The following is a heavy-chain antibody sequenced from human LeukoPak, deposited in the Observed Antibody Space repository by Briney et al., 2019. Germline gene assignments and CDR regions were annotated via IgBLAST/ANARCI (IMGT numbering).Heavy chain of an antibody. V-gene: IGHV4-59*01. CDR1: GGSISSYY. CDR3: ARVGSSSRHEENAFDI. J-gene: IGHJ3*02. CDR2: IYYSGST. Sequence: SETLSLTCTVSGGSISSYYWSWIRQPPGKGLEWIGYIYYSGSTNYNPSLKSRVTISVDTSKNQFSLKLSSVTAADTAVYYCARVGSSSRHEENAFDIWGQGTMVTVSS. D-gene: IGHD6-13*01.